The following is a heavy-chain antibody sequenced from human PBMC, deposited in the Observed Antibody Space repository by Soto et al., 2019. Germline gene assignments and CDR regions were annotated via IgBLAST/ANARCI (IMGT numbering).Heavy chain of an antibody. J-gene: IGHJ2*01. CDR1: GASIISGQFY. V-gene: IGHV4-31*03. Sequence: QVQLQESGPGLVKPSQTLSLTCTVSGASIISGQFYWGWVRQQPGKGLEWIGYSFRSGSTYYNPSLKSRVIIPVDTSKNEFSLKLLTVTAADTAVYYCVREGGTGFSLFDFWGRGTLVTVSS. CDR3: VREGGTGFSLFDF. D-gene: IGHD3-9*01. CDR2: SFRSGST.